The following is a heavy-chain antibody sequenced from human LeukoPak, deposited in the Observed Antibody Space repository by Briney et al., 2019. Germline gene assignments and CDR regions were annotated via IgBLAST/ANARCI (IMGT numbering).Heavy chain of an antibody. J-gene: IGHJ4*02. V-gene: IGHV3-66*01. CDR3: VRDDDRPDNGLDY. CDR2: FYSGGDT. CDR1: GFTVSSNY. D-gene: IGHD3-22*01. Sequence: GGSLRLSCAASGFTVSSNYMSWVRQVPGKGLECVSVFYSGGDTYYADSVKGRFTISRDNSKNTLYLQMNSLRAEDTAVYYCVRDDDRPDNGLDYWGQGTLVTVSS.